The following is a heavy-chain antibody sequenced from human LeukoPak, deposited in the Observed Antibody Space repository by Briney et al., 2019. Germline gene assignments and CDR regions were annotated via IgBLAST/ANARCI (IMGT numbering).Heavy chain of an antibody. V-gene: IGHV4-34*01. CDR1: GGSFSDYY. CDR3: ARDEPTGTG. Sequence: SETLSLTCAVYGGSFSDYYWSWIRQPPGKGLEWIGEINHTGGTNYNPSLKTRVTMSVDTSENQLSLKLRSVTAADTAVYYCARDEPTGTGWGQGTLVTVSS. J-gene: IGHJ4*02. CDR2: INHTGGT. D-gene: IGHD1-1*01.